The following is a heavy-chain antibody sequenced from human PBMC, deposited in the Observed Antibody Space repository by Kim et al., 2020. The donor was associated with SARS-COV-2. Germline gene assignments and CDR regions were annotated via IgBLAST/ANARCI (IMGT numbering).Heavy chain of an antibody. CDR1: GFTFSSYA. D-gene: IGHD5-12*01. V-gene: IGHV3-23*01. CDR3: AKGRTSAYDYFDY. Sequence: GGSLRLSCAASGFTFSSYAMHWVRQAPGKGLEWVSTMSVSGGRTYYADSVKGRFSISRDDSKNTLYLQMNSLRAEDTALYYCAKGRTSAYDYFDYWGQGTLVTVSS. J-gene: IGHJ4*02. CDR2: MSVSGGRT.